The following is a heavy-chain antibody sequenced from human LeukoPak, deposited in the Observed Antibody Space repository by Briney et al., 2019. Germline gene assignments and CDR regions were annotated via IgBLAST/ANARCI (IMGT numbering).Heavy chain of an antibody. CDR1: GYTFTSYG. Sequence: ASVKVSCKASGYTFTSYGISWVRQAPGQGLEWMGWISAYNGNTNYAQKLQGRVTMTTDTSTSTAYMELRSLRSDDTAVYYCARDPARSDLYGAKGRYFDYWGHGTLVTVSS. CDR3: ARDPARSDLYGAKGRYFDY. V-gene: IGHV1-18*01. J-gene: IGHJ4*01. CDR2: ISAYNGNT. D-gene: IGHD4-17*01.